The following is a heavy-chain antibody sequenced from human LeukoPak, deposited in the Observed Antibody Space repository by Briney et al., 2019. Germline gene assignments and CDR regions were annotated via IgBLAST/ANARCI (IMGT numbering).Heavy chain of an antibody. CDR2: ISSAGDKK. J-gene: IGHJ3*02. CDR3: VRGPASGAFDI. CDR1: GFTFNKYA. Sequence: GGSLRLSCAASGFTFNKYAILWVRQPPGKGLEWVACISSAGDKKDYADSVKGRFTISRDNSKNTLFLQMNSLKLEDTAVYYCVRGPASGAFDIWGQGTMVTVSS. V-gene: IGHV3-30-3*01.